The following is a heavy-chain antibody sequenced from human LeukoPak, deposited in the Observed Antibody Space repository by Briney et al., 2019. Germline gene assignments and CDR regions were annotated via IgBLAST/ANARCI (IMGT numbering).Heavy chain of an antibody. Sequence: GGSLRLSCAASGFTFDDYAMHWVRQAPGKGLEWVSGISCNSGSIGYADSVKGRFTISRDNAKNSLYLQMNSLRAEDTAVYYCARDSRIAVAGRGYYYYYMDVWGKGTTVTVSS. CDR3: ARDSRIAVAGRGYYYYYMDV. V-gene: IGHV3-9*01. D-gene: IGHD6-19*01. CDR2: ISCNSGSI. CDR1: GFTFDDYA. J-gene: IGHJ6*03.